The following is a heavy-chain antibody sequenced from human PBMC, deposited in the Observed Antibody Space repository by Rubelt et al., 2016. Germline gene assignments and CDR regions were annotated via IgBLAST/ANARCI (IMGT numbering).Heavy chain of an antibody. D-gene: IGHD4-17*01. Sequence: QVQLQESGPGLVKPSETLSLTCTVSGGSVSSGSYYWSWIRQPPGKGLEWIGYIYYSGSTNYNPSLKSRVTISVDTSKNQFSLKLSSVTAADTAVYYCARAIYGDYNLFLDYWGQGTLVTVSS. CDR3: ARAIYGDYNLFLDY. V-gene: IGHV4-61*01. J-gene: IGHJ4*02. CDR2: IYYSGST. CDR1: GGSVSSGSYY.